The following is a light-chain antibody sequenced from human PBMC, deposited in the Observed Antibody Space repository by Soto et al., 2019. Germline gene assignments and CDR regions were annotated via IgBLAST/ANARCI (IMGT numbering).Light chain of an antibody. J-gene: IGLJ3*02. CDR3: QSYDNSLVTWV. CDR1: STNIGAGYD. V-gene: IGLV1-40*01. Sequence: QSVLTQPPSVSGARGQRVTISCTGSSTNIGAGYDVHWYQQLPGTAPKLLIYGNTNRPSGVPDRLSGSRSGTSASPAITGLQAEDEADYYCQSYDNSLVTWVFGGGTKLTVL. CDR2: GNT.